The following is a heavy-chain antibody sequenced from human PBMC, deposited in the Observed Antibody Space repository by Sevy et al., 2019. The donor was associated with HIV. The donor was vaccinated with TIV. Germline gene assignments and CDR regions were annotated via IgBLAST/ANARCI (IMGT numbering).Heavy chain of an antibody. Sequence: GGSLRLSCAASGFTFSSYSMNWVRQAPGKGLEWVSSISSSSSYIYSADSVKGRFTISRDNAKNSLYLQMNSLRAEDTAVYYCARREGTHTFDYWGQGTLVTVSS. CDR3: ARREGTHTFDY. D-gene: IGHD1-1*01. CDR1: GFTFSSYS. J-gene: IGHJ4*02. V-gene: IGHV3-21*01. CDR2: ISSSSSYI.